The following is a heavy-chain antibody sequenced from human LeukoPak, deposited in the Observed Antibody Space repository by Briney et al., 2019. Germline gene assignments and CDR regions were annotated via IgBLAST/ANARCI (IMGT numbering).Heavy chain of an antibody. CDR1: GGTFSSYA. J-gene: IGHJ5*02. Sequence: SVKVSCKASGGTFSSYAISWVRQAPGQGLEWMGGIIPIFGTANYAQKFQGRVTITADKSTSTAYMELSSLRSEDTAVYYCARDLNCGGDCYRGTVDPWGQGTLVTASS. D-gene: IGHD2-21*02. V-gene: IGHV1-69*06. CDR3: ARDLNCGGDCYRGTVDP. CDR2: IIPIFGTA.